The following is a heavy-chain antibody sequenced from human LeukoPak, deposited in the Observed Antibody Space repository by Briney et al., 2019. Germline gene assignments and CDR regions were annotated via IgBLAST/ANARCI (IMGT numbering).Heavy chain of an antibody. CDR2: IKSKTDGATT. J-gene: IGHJ6*03. CDR3: TADLGTTSLQDYYYYMDV. D-gene: IGHD1-7*01. V-gene: IGHV3-15*01. Sequence: GGSLRLSCAASGFTFSSAWMSWVRQASGKGLEWVGRIKSKTDGATTDYTAPVKGRFTISRDDSKNTLYLQMNSLKTEDTAVYYCTADLGTTSLQDYYYYMDVWGDGTTVTVSS. CDR1: GFTFSSAW.